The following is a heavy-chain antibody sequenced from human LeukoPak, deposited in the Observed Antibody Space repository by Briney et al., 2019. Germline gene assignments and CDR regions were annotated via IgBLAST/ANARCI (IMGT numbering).Heavy chain of an antibody. V-gene: IGHV3-30*02. J-gene: IGHJ4*02. CDR2: IRYDGSNK. CDR3: AKEAYYYGSGRPLDY. D-gene: IGHD3-10*01. CDR1: GFTFSSYG. Sequence: GGSLRLSCAASGFTFSSYGMHWVRQAPGKGLEWVAFIRYDGSNKYYADSVKGRFTISRDNSKNTLYLQMNSLRAEDTAVYYCAKEAYYYGSGRPLDYWGQGTLVTVSS.